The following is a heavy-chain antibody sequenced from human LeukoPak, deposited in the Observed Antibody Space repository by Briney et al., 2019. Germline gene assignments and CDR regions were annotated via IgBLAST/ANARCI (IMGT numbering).Heavy chain of an antibody. CDR3: ASQIWFGEFIFDY. V-gene: IGHV3-53*01. Sequence: PGGSLRLSCAASGFTVSSNYMSRVRQAPGKGLEWVSVIYSGGSTYYADSVKGRFTISRDNSKNTLYLQMNSLRAEDTAVYYCASQIWFGEFIFDYWGQGTLVTVSS. CDR1: GFTVSSNY. CDR2: IYSGGST. D-gene: IGHD3-10*01. J-gene: IGHJ4*02.